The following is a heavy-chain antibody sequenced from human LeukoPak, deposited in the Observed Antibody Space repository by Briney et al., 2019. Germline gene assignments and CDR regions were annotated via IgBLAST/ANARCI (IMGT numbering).Heavy chain of an antibody. CDR2: ISGSGGRT. CDR3: ASFSAPLIAVAGTTFDY. CDR1: GFTFSTYA. D-gene: IGHD6-19*01. J-gene: IGHJ4*02. Sequence: GGSLRLSCAASGFTFSTYAVSWVRQAPGKGLEWVSNISGSGGRTYYADSVKGRFTISRDDSKNTLYLQMNSLRAEDTAVYYCASFSAPLIAVAGTTFDYWGQGTLVTVSS. V-gene: IGHV3-23*01.